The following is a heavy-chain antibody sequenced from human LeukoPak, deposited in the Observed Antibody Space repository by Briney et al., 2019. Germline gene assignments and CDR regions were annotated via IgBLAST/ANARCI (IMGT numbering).Heavy chain of an antibody. CDR3: AKNRGAGSHYYYHMNV. D-gene: IGHD1-26*01. J-gene: IGHJ6*03. V-gene: IGHV3-23*01. Sequence: GGSLRLSCAASGFTFSTYAMSWVRQAAGKGLEWVSLISGSGGGTYYADSVKGRFTISRDNSKNTLYLQLNSLRVEDTAVYYCAKNRGAGSHYYYHMNVWGKGTAVTVSS. CDR1: GFTFSTYA. CDR2: ISGSGGGT.